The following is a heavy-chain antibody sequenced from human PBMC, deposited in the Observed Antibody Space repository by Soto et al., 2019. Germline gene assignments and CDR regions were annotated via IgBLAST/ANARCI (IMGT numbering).Heavy chain of an antibody. CDR3: ARGHSGYDDDYFDY. Sequence: GGSLRLSCAASGFTFSSYAMHWVRQAPGKGLEWVAVISYDGSNKYYADSVKGRFTISRDNSKNTLYLQMNSLRAEDTAVYYCARGHSGYDDDYFDYWGQGTLVTVSS. D-gene: IGHD5-12*01. CDR1: GFTFSSYA. V-gene: IGHV3-30-3*01. J-gene: IGHJ4*02. CDR2: ISYDGSNK.